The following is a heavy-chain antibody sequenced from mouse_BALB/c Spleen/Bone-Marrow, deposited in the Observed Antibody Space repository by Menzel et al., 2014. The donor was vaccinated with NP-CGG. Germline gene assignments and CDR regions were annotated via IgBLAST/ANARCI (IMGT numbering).Heavy chain of an antibody. CDR2: INSNGGST. Sequence: EVQLVESGGGLVQPGWSLKLSCAASGFTFSSYGMSLVRQTPDKRLELVATINSNGGSTYYPDSVKGRFTISRDNAKNTLYLQMSSLKSEDTAMYYCARERYYGNGRIFEYWGQGTTLTVSS. J-gene: IGHJ2*01. CDR1: GFTFSSYG. D-gene: IGHD1-1*01. V-gene: IGHV5-6-3*01. CDR3: ARERYYGNGRIFEY.